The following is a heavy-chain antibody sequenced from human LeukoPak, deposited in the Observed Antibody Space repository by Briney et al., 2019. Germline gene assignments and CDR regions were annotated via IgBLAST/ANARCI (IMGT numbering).Heavy chain of an antibody. D-gene: IGHD3-3*01. J-gene: IGHJ6*03. CDR3: ARCTRDTIFGAVIRYYYYMDV. V-gene: IGHV3-7*01. Sequence: GGSLRLSCAASGFTLSSYWMSWVRQAPGKGLEWVANIKEDGSEKYYVDSVKGRFTISRDNAENSVYLQMNGLRAEDTAVYYCARCTRDTIFGAVIRYYYYMDVWGKGTTVTVSS. CDR1: GFTLSSYW. CDR2: IKEDGSEK.